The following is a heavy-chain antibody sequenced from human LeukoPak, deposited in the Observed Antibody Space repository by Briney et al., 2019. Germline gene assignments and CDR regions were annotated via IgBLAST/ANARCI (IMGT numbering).Heavy chain of an antibody. J-gene: IGHJ4*02. V-gene: IGHV3-23*01. CDR3: ANGRGPNTGPTLDY. D-gene: IGHD2-15*01. CDR1: GLTFSSCS. Sequence: GGSLRLSCAASGLTFSSCSMTWVRQAPGKGLEWVSCISGSGGNSYYADSVKGRFTISRDNSKNTLYLQLNSLRAEDTAIYYCANGRGPNTGPTLDYWGQGTLVTVSS. CDR2: ISGSGGNS.